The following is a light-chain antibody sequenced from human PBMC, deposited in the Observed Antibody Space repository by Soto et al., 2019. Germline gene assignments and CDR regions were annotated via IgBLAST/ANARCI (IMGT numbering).Light chain of an antibody. CDR2: LGS. CDR1: QSLLHSNGYRY. J-gene: IGKJ5*01. Sequence: EIVMTQSPLSLPVTPGEPASISCRSSQSLLHSNGYRYLDWYLQKPGQSPQLLIYLGSNRASRVPDRFSGSGSGTDFTLKISRVEAEDVGLYYCMQALQTPPAFGQGTRLEMK. CDR3: MQALQTPPA. V-gene: IGKV2-28*01.